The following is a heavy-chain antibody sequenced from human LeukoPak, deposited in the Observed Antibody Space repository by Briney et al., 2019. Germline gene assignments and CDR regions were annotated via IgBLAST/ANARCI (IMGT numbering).Heavy chain of an antibody. D-gene: IGHD6-25*01. CDR1: GVSIRSDTYY. CDR3: ARLWDSTGLYFYYYMDV. J-gene: IGHJ6*03. Sequence: PSETLSLTCIVSGVSIRSDTYYWGWIRQPPGKGREWIGNYHNGNSYYNPSLKSRVTISEDTSGNQFSLRVTSVTAADTAVYYCARLWDSTGLYFYYYMDVWGEGTTVTVSS. V-gene: IGHV4-39*01. CDR2: YHNGNS.